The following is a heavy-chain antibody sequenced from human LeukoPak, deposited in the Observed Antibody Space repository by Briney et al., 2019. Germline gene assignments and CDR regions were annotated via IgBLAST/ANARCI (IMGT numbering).Heavy chain of an antibody. CDR1: DGSITHYY. Sequence: SETLSLTCTVSDGSITHYYWSWIRQPPGQGLEWIGYIFYSGKTNYNPSLKSRVTISVDTSKNQFSLKLSSVTAADTAVYYCARHWETSSWYVDYWGQGTLVTVSS. V-gene: IGHV4-59*08. CDR3: ARHWETSSWYVDY. D-gene: IGHD6-13*01. CDR2: IFYSGKT. J-gene: IGHJ4*02.